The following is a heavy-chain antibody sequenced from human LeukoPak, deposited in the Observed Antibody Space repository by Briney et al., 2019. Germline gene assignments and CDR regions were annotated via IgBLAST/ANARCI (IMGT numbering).Heavy chain of an antibody. D-gene: IGHD3-3*01. Sequence: PGGSLRLSCAASRFTFNTDTMNWVRQAPGKGLEWLSSISSSSSSKYYADSVRGRFIISRDNAKKSLYLQMNSLRAEDTAVYYCARDRAPEPGFWSGYPSDYWGQGTLVTVSS. CDR2: ISSSSSSK. CDR1: RFTFNTDT. CDR3: ARDRAPEPGFWSGYPSDY. J-gene: IGHJ4*02. V-gene: IGHV3-21*04.